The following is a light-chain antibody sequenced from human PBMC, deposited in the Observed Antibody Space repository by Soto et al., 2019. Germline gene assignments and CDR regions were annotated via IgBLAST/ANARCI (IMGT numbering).Light chain of an antibody. CDR1: SGDVGNYNL. J-gene: IGLJ1*01. Sequence: QSALTQPASVSGSPGQSITISCTGTSGDVGNYNLVSWYQQHPGKAPRLMIYEVNKWPAGVSNRFSGSKSGNTASLTISGLQAEDEADHYCCSYVGSSTSYVFGTGTKLTVL. CDR3: CSYVGSSTSYV. CDR2: EVN. V-gene: IGLV2-23*02.